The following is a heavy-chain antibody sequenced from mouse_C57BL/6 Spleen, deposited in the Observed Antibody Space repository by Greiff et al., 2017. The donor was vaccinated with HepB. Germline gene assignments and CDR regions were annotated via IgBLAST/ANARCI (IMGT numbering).Heavy chain of an antibody. CDR2: IHPNSGST. Sequence: QVQLKESGAELVKPGASVKLSCKASGYTFTSYWMHWVKQRPGQGLEWIGMIHPNSGSTNYNEKFKSKATLTVDKSSSTAYMQLSSLTSEDSAVYYCARTLYYGSSPYYFDYWGQGTTLTVSS. CDR3: ARTLYYGSSPYYFDY. CDR1: GYTFTSYW. D-gene: IGHD1-1*01. V-gene: IGHV1-64*01. J-gene: IGHJ2*01.